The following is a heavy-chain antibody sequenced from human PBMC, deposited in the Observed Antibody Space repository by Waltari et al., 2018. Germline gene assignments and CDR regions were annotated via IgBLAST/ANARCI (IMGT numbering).Heavy chain of an antibody. CDR1: GFTFSNAW. J-gene: IGHJ6*02. CDR3: TTDGGSTIFGVVTYGMDV. V-gene: IGHV3-15*01. CDR2: IKSKTDGGTT. Sequence: EVQLVESGGGLVKPGGSLRLSCAASGFTFSNAWMSWVRQAPGKGLEWVGRIKSKTDGGTTDYAAPVKGRFTISRDDSKNTLYLQMNSLKTEDTAVYYCTTDGGSTIFGVVTYGMDVWGQGTTVTVSS. D-gene: IGHD3-3*01.